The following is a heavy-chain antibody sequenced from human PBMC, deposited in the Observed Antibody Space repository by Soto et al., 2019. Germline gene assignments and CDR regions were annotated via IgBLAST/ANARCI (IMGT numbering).Heavy chain of an antibody. CDR3: AIVPAPMVRGVGQFDY. D-gene: IGHD3-10*01. J-gene: IGHJ4*02. CDR2: ISAYNGNT. V-gene: IGHV1-18*01. Sequence: QVQLVQSGAEVKKPGASVKVSCKASGYTFTSYGISWVRQAPGQGLEWMGWISAYNGNTNYAQKLQGRVTMTTDTSTSTAYMELKSLRSDDTAMYYCAIVPAPMVRGVGQFDYWGQGTLVTVSS. CDR1: GYTFTSYG.